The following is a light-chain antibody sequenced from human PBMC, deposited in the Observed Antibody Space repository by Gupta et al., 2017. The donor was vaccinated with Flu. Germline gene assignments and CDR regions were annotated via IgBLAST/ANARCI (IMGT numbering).Light chain of an antibody. V-gene: IGKV3-20*01. CDR3: QQYGSSSIT. J-gene: IGKJ5*01. CDR1: QSVSSSY. Sequence: ERATLSCRASQSVSSSYLAWYQRKPGQAPRLLIYGASSRATGIPDRFSGSGSGTDFTLTISRLEPEDFAVYYCQQYGSSSITFGQGTRLEIK. CDR2: GAS.